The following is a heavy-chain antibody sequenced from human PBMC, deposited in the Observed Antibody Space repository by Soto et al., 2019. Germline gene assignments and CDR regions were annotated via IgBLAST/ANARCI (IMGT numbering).Heavy chain of an antibody. CDR2: INPSGGST. CDR3: ARGLGDYYDSSGYPYYFDY. Sequence: QVQLVQPGAEVKKPGASVKVSCKASGYTFTSYYMHWVRQAPGQGLEWMGIINPSGGSTSYAQKFQGRVTMSRDTSISTAYMELSSLRSEDTAVYYCARGLGDYYDSSGYPYYFDYWGQGTLVTVSS. V-gene: IGHV1-46*01. J-gene: IGHJ4*02. CDR1: GYTFTSYY. D-gene: IGHD3-22*01.